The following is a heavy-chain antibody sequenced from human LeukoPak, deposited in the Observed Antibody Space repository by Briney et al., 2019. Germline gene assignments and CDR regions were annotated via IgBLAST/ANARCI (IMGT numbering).Heavy chain of an antibody. J-gene: IGHJ4*02. Sequence: GGSLRLSCAASGFTFSDYSMNWVRQAPGKGLEWVSSISSRSAYIHYTDSVKGRFNISRDNAENSLYLQMNNLRADDTAVYYCARDRSGSYPYHFDYWGQGTLVTVSS. CDR1: GFTFSDYS. CDR2: ISSRSAYI. V-gene: IGHV3-21*01. CDR3: ARDRSGSYPYHFDY. D-gene: IGHD1-26*01.